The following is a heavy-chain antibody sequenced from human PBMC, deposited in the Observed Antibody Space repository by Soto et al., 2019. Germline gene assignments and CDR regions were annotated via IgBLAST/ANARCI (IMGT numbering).Heavy chain of an antibody. CDR3: ARFMYQLPPRHYYYMDV. D-gene: IGHD2-2*01. CDR1: GGSFSGYY. J-gene: IGHJ6*03. CDR2: INHSGST. V-gene: IGHV4-34*01. Sequence: SETLSLTCAVYGGSFSGYYWSWIRQPPGKGLEWIGEINHSGSTNYNPSLKSRVTISVDTSKNQFSLKLSSVTAADTAVYYCARFMYQLPPRHYYYMDVWGKGTTVTVSS.